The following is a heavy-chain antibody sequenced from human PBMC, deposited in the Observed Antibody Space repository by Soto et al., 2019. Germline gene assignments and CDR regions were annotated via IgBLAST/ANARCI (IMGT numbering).Heavy chain of an antibody. J-gene: IGHJ5*02. CDR2: IYYTGST. Sequence: SETLSLTCTVSGGSISTYYWSWIRQPPGRGLEWIGFIYYTGSTNYNPSLKSRVTLSLDTSKNQFSLKLSSVTAADTAVYYCARASSCAYDSCAFDPWGQGTLVTVSS. CDR1: GGSISTYY. V-gene: IGHV4-59*01. CDR3: ARASSCAYDSCAFDP. D-gene: IGHD3-16*01.